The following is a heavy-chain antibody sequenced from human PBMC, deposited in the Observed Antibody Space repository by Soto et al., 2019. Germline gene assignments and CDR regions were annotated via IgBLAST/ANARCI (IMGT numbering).Heavy chain of an antibody. V-gene: IGHV3-30*18. CDR1: GFTFSSYG. Sequence: GGSLRLSCAASGFTFSSYGMHWVRQAPGKGLEWVAVISYDGSNKYYADSVKGRFTISRDNSKNTLYLQMNSLRAEDTAVYYCAKDRTMVRGVIRYFDYWSQGTLVTVSS. J-gene: IGHJ4*02. CDR2: ISYDGSNK. D-gene: IGHD3-10*01. CDR3: AKDRTMVRGVIRYFDY.